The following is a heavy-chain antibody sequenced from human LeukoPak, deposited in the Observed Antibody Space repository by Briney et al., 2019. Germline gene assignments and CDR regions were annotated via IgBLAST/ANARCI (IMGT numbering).Heavy chain of an antibody. CDR1: GASISRYY. CDR3: ARQMYLGGMDV. D-gene: IGHD2-8*01. Sequence: SETLSLTCTVSGASISRYYWSWIRQPPGKGLEWIGYIYYSGSTNHNPSLKSRVTISVDTSKNHFSLKLSSVTAADTAVYYCARQMYLGGMDVWGQGTTVTVSS. CDR2: IYYSGST. V-gene: IGHV4-59*08. J-gene: IGHJ6*02.